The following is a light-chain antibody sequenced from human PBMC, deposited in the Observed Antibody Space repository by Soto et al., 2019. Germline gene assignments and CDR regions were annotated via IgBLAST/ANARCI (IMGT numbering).Light chain of an antibody. Sequence: EILLTPSPGTLSVSPGERGTPSWRASQSVSSTYLAWYQQKPGQAPRLIIYGEYNRATGIPARFSGSGSGTDFTLTISRLEPEDFAVYYCQQYNKWPLPFGHGTKVDIK. V-gene: IGKV3-20*01. CDR3: QQYNKWPLP. CDR1: QSVSSTY. CDR2: GEY. J-gene: IGKJ3*01.